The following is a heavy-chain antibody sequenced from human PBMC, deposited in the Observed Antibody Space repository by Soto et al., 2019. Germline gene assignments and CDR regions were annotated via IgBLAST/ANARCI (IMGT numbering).Heavy chain of an antibody. J-gene: IGHJ6*02. Sequence: SVKVSCKASGGTFNNYPITCVGQAPLEWRDWMGGSIPIYGTANYAQKFQGRVTISVDESTSTAYMELSSLRSEDTAVYYCARGRGYSGDDHYYYFDMDVWGQGTTVTVSS. CDR2: SIPIYGTA. V-gene: IGHV1-69*13. CDR1: GGTFNNYP. D-gene: IGHD5-12*01. CDR3: ARGRGYSGDDHYYYFDMDV.